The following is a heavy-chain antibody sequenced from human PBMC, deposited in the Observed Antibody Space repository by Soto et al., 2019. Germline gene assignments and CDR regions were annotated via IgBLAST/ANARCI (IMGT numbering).Heavy chain of an antibody. CDR1: GFTFSSYS. J-gene: IGHJ3*02. V-gene: IGHV3-21*01. Sequence: GGSLRLSCAASGFTFSSYSMNWVRQAPGKGLEWVSSISSSSSYIYYADSVKGRFTISRDNAKNSLYLQMNSLRAEDTAVYYCARESSEEVATITHTNDAFDIWGQGTMVTVSS. CDR2: ISSSSSYI. CDR3: ARESSEEVATITHTNDAFDI. D-gene: IGHD5-12*01.